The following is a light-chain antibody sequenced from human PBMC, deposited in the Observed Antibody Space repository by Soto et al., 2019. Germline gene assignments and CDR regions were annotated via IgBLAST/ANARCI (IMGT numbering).Light chain of an antibody. CDR3: MQGTHPFT. J-gene: IGKJ3*01. CDR2: KVS. Sequence: DVVMTQSPLSLPVSLGQPASISCRSSQSLVYSDGNTYLNRFQQRPGQSPRRLIYKVSNRDSGVPDRFSGSGSGTDVTLKISRVEAEDVGVYYCMQGTHPFTFGPGTKVDIK. CDR1: QSLVYSDGNTY. V-gene: IGKV2-30*01.